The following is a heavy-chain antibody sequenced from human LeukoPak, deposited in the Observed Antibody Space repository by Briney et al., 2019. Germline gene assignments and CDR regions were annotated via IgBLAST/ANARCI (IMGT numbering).Heavy chain of an antibody. CDR3: AREKLLDGVAD. D-gene: IGHD2-21*01. CDR2: IYIRGTT. Sequence: SETLSLTCSISGGSISSYYWSWIRQPAGKGLEWIGRIYIRGTTNYNPSLKSRVTMSVDPSKNQFSLKLSSVTAADTAVYYCAREKLLDGVADWGQGTLVTVSS. J-gene: IGHJ4*02. V-gene: IGHV4-4*07. CDR1: GGSISSYY.